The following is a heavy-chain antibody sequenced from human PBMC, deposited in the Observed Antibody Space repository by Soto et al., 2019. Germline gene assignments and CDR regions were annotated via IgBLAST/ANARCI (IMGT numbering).Heavy chain of an antibody. J-gene: IGHJ4*02. CDR1: GLTFGSFG. Sequence: EVQLLESGGDLVQPGESLSLSCAGSGLTFGSFGMSWVRQAPGKGLEWVSGISGNGGSTYYADSVKGRFTISRDNSKSTLYLQTSGLRAEDTAVYFCAHGRTPAASPRWGFDFWGQGPLVPVSS. V-gene: IGHV3-23*01. CDR3: AHGRTPAASPRWGFDF. D-gene: IGHD2-2*01. CDR2: ISGNGGST.